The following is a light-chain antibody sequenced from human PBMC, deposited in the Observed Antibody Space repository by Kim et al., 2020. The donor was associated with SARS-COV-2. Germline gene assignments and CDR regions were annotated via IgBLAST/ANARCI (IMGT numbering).Light chain of an antibody. V-gene: IGKV1-39*01. CDR2: DAS. Sequence: ASVGDRVTITCRTSQYISKYLNWYQQRGGEAPKLLVYDASTLHTGVPSRFSGGGSGTEFSLTIDGLQPEDFATYYCQQSYSIPITFGQGTRLKIK. CDR3: QQSYSIPIT. CDR1: QYISKY. J-gene: IGKJ5*01.